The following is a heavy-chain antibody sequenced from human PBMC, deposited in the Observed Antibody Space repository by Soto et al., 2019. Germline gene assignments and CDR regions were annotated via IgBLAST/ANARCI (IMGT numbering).Heavy chain of an antibody. V-gene: IGHV3-30*03. D-gene: IGHD2-15*01. CDR3: ATLPFGCYCCYGFDD. Sequence: PGGSLRLSCAASGFTFSSYGMHWVRQAPGKGLEWVAVISYDGSNKYYADSVKGRFTISRDNSKNTLYLQMNSLRAEDTAVYYSATLPFGCYCCYGFDDWGQGTPVTVSS. CDR2: ISYDGSNK. CDR1: GFTFSSYG. J-gene: IGHJ4*01.